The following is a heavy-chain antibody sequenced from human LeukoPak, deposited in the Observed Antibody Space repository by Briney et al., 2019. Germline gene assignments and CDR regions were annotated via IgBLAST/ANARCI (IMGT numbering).Heavy chain of an antibody. Sequence: GASVKVSCKASGYTFTGYYMHWVRQAPGQGLEWMGWINPNSGGTNYAQKFQGRVTMTRDTSISTAYMELSSLRSDDTAVYYCARADLYDSSGYNDYWGQGTLVTVSS. V-gene: IGHV1-2*02. CDR2: INPNSGGT. J-gene: IGHJ4*02. CDR3: ARADLYDSSGYNDY. CDR1: GYTFTGYY. D-gene: IGHD3-22*01.